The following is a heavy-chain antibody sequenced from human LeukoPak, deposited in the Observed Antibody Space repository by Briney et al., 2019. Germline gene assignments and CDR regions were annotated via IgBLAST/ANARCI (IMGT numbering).Heavy chain of an antibody. Sequence: GGTLRLSCAASGFTFSSYGMSWVRQAPGKGLEWVSAISGSGGSTYYADSVKGRFTISRDNAKNTLYLQMNSLRAEDTAVYYCARALYDSSSFFDYWGQGTLVTVSS. J-gene: IGHJ4*02. D-gene: IGHD3-22*01. CDR3: ARALYDSSSFFDY. CDR1: GFTFSSYG. CDR2: ISGSGGST. V-gene: IGHV3-23*01.